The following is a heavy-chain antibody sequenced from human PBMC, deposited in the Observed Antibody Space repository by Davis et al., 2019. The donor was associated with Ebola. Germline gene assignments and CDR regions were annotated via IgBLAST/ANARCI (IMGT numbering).Heavy chain of an antibody. V-gene: IGHV3-74*01. CDR3: ARDIAVAGTIGFDY. CDR2: IKSDGSST. CDR1: GFTSSSYW. J-gene: IGHJ4*02. D-gene: IGHD6-19*01. Sequence: HTGGSLRLSCVASGFTSSSYWMHWVRHAPGKGLVWVSLIKSDGSSTRYADSVKGRFTISRDNAKNTLYLQMNSLRPEDTAVYYCARDIAVAGTIGFDYWGQGTLVTVSS.